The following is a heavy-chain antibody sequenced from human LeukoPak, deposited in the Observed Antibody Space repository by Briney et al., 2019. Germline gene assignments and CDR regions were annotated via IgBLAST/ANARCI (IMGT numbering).Heavy chain of an antibody. CDR3: ARRYGDCRGGSCPYFEY. D-gene: IGHD2-15*01. CDR2: INDSGSP. Sequence: SETLSLTCAVYGGSSRGYYWNWLWIRQSPGKGLEWIGEINDSGSPNYNPSLKSRVTISENKSLNQFSLRLSSVTAADTAVYYCARRYGDCRGGSCPYFEYWGQGILVTVSS. J-gene: IGHJ4*02. CDR1: GGSSRGYY. V-gene: IGHV4-34*01.